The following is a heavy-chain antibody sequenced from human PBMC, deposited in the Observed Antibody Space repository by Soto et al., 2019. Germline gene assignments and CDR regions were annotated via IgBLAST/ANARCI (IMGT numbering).Heavy chain of an antibody. CDR2: IYWDDDK. Sequence: SGPTLVNPTQTLTLTCTFSGFSLSTSGVGVGWIRQPPGKALEWLALIYWDDDKRYSPSLKSRLTITKDTSKNRVVLTMTNMDPVDTVTYCCAHRPAAAAGIWFDPWGQGTLVTVSS. CDR1: GFSLSTSGVG. D-gene: IGHD6-13*01. V-gene: IGHV2-5*02. CDR3: AHRPAAAAGIWFDP. J-gene: IGHJ5*02.